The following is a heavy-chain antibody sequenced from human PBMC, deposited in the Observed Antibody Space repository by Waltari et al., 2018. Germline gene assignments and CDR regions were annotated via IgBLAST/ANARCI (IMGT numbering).Heavy chain of an antibody. CDR2: NYYSGST. CDR3: ARGNRRWLQFTGPTFDY. D-gene: IGHD5-12*01. Sequence: ETLSLTCTVPGGSISSYYWSWIRQPPGKGLEWTGYNYYSGSTNYNPSLKRRVTISVDTSKNQFSLKLSSVTAADTAVYYCARGNRRWLQFTGPTFDYWGQGTLVTVSS. CDR1: GGSISSYY. V-gene: IGHV4-59*01. J-gene: IGHJ4*02.